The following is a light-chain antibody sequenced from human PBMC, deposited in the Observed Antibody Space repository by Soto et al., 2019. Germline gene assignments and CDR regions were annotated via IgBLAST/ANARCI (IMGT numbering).Light chain of an antibody. CDR3: QQYGSSPLT. V-gene: IGKV3-20*01. Sequence: EIVLTQSPGTLSLSPGERATLSCRASQSVSSSYLAWYQQKPGQAPRLLIYGASSRATGIPDRFSGCGSRTDFTLTISRLEPEDFAVYYCQQYGSSPLTFGGGTKVEIK. CDR2: GAS. CDR1: QSVSSSY. J-gene: IGKJ4*01.